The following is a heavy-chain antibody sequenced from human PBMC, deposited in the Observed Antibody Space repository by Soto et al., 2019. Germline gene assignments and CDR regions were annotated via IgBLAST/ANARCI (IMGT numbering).Heavy chain of an antibody. Sequence: EVQLVESGGGLVQPGGSLRLSCAASGFTFSTYWMNWVRQAPGKGLEWVANIKEDGSEEYYVDYVKGRFTISRHNAKNPRLLDMNSPGGGATAVYYCARDWGARGRGSAFVYYYHSGMDLWGKGTTVTFPS. D-gene: IGHD3-16*01. V-gene: IGHV3-7*04. CDR1: GFTFSTYW. CDR2: IKEDGSEE. J-gene: IGHJ6*04. CDR3: ARDWGARGRGSAFVYYYHSGMDL.